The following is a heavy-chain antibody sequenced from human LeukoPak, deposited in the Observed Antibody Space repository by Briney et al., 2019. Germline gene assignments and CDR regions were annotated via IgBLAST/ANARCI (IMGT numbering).Heavy chain of an antibody. D-gene: IGHD5-18*01. CDR1: GFTFSSYD. CDR3: ARGLELWIDY. V-gene: IGHV3-33*01. CDR2: IWYDGSNK. J-gene: IGHJ4*02. Sequence: PGGSLRLSCAASGFTFSSYDMHWVRQAPGKGLEWVAVIWYDGSNKYYADSVKGRFTVSRDNSKNTLYLQMNSLRAEDTAVYYCARGLELWIDYWGQGTLVTVSS.